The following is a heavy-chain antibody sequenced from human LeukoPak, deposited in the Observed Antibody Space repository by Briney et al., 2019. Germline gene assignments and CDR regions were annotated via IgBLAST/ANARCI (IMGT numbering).Heavy chain of an antibody. J-gene: IGHJ4*02. CDR2: IYPGDSDT. Sequence: GESLKISCKGSGYSFTSYWIGWVRQMPGKGLEWMGIIYPGDSDTRYSPSFQGQVTISADKSISTAYLQWSGLKASDTAMYYCARRSYDFWSGYCFDYWGQGTLVTVSS. V-gene: IGHV5-51*01. CDR3: ARRSYDFWSGYCFDY. CDR1: GYSFTSYW. D-gene: IGHD3-3*01.